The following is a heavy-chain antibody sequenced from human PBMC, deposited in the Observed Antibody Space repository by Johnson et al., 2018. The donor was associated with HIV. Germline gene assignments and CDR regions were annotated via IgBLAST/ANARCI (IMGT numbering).Heavy chain of an antibody. CDR2: ISYDGSNK. CDR3: AKDEGGSYSQDAFDI. V-gene: IGHV3-30-3*01. D-gene: IGHD1-26*01. Sequence: QMQLVESGGGLVQPGGSLTLSCAASGFIFSDSDIHWVRQAPGKGLEWVAVISYDGSNKYYADSVKGRFTISRDNSKNSLYLQMNSLRAEDTALYYCAKDEGGSYSQDAFDIWGQG. J-gene: IGHJ3*02. CDR1: GFIFSDSD.